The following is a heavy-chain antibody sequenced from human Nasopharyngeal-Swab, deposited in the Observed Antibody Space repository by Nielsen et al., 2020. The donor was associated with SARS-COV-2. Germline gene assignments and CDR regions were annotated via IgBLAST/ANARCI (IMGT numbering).Heavy chain of an antibody. CDR1: KSSFSDYV. CDR2: ISHDATVT. D-gene: IGHD1-1*01. V-gene: IGHV3-74*01. J-gene: IGHJ4*02. Sequence: GESLKISCAASKSSFSDYVMHWVRQAPGKGPVWVSRISHDATVTSYADSVKGRFTVSRDNAKNMLWLQMSSLRDEDTAVYYCARDRDWKFFDSWGQGTLVTVSS. CDR3: ARDRDWKFFDS.